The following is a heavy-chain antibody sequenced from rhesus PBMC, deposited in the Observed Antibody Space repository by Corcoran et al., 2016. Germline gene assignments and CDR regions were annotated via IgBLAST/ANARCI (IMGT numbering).Heavy chain of an antibody. V-gene: IGHV1-198*02. Sequence: QVQLVQSGAEVKKPGASVKVSCKASGLTFGSSAIRGVRQAPGQGLEWMGVIIPLVGITNYAEKFQGRVTITADTSTSTAYMELSSLRSEDTAVYYCARYSGYSYLGFDYWGQGVLVTVSS. CDR1: GLTFGSSA. D-gene: IGHD5-24*01. CDR2: IIPLVGIT. J-gene: IGHJ4*01. CDR3: ARYSGYSYLGFDY.